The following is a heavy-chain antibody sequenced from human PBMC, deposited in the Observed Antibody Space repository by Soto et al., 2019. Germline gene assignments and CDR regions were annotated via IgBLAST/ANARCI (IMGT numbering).Heavy chain of an antibody. Sequence: PGGSLRLSCAASGFTFSSYAMHWVRQAPGKGLEWVAVISYDGSNKYYADSVKGRFTISRDNSKNTLYLQMNSLRAEDTAVYYCARAYVRYSNSAGTGYWGQGTLVTVFS. J-gene: IGHJ4*02. CDR3: ARAYVRYSNSAGTGY. CDR1: GFTFSSYA. V-gene: IGHV3-30-3*01. CDR2: ISYDGSNK. D-gene: IGHD6-6*01.